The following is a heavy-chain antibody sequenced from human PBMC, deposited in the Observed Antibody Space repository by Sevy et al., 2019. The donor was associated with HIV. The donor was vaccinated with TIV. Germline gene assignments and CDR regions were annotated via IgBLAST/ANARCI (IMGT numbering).Heavy chain of an antibody. Sequence: GGSLRLSCAASGFTVSSNSMSWVRRAPGKGLDWVSVIYGGGNTYCADSVRGRFTISRDNSKNTLHLQMNSLRAEDTAVYYCARIVHGHSHWGQGTLVTVSS. J-gene: IGHJ4*02. CDR3: ARIVHGHSH. V-gene: IGHV3-53*01. D-gene: IGHD4-17*01. CDR1: GFTVSSNS. CDR2: IYGGGNT.